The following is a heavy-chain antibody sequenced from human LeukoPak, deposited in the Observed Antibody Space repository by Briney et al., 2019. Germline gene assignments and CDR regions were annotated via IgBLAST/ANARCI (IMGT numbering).Heavy chain of an antibody. V-gene: IGHV1-2*02. J-gene: IGHJ4*02. Sequence: ASVKVSCKASGYTFAGYYMHWVRQAPGQGLEWMGWINPNSGGTNYAQKFQGRVTMTRDTSISTAYMELSRLRFDDTAVYYCARGAGRITMVRGVIIFGYWGQGTLVTVSS. CDR2: INPNSGGT. D-gene: IGHD3-10*01. CDR1: GYTFAGYY. CDR3: ARGAGRITMVRGVIIFGY.